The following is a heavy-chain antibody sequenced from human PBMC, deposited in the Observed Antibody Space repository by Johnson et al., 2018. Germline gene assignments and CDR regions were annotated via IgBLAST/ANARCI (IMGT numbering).Heavy chain of an antibody. D-gene: IGHD4-17*01. Sequence: VQLVESGGGLVQPGGSLRLSCAASGFTFSSYAMSWVRQAPGKGLAWFSAISGSGGSTYYADSVKGRFTISRDNSKNTLYRQMNSLRAEDTAVYYCAKRWKSGRRATYGDDVDYWGQGTLVTVSS. CDR3: AKRWKSGRRATYGDDVDY. J-gene: IGHJ4*02. V-gene: IGHV3-23*04. CDR1: GFTFSSYA. CDR2: ISGSGGST.